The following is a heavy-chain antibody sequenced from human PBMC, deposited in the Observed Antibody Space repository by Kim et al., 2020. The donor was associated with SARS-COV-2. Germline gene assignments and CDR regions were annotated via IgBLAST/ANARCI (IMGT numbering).Heavy chain of an antibody. V-gene: IGHV4-59*01. J-gene: IGHJ4*02. Sequence: YSGSTNYNPSLKSRVTISVDTSKNQFSLKLSSVTAADTAVYYCARDFAARYWGQGTLVTVSS. CDR2: YSGST. CDR3: ARDFAARY.